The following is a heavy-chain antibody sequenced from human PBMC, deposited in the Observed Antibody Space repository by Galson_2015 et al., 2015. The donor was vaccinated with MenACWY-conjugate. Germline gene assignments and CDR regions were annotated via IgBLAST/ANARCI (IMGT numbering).Heavy chain of an antibody. J-gene: IGHJ5*02. CDR3: VRDRKDRIASLPSNWFDP. V-gene: IGHV3-74*03. D-gene: IGHD1-14*01. CDR1: GFSFSNYW. Sequence: LRLSCAASGFSFSNYWMHWVRQVPGKGLLWVARIDRDGTKTTYADFVKGRFTISRDNANNTLYLQMNSLRADDTGIYYCVRDRKDRIASLPSNWFDPWGQGSLVTVSS. CDR2: IDRDGTKT.